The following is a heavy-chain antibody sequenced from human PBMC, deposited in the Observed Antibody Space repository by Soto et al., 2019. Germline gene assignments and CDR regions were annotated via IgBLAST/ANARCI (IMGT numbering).Heavy chain of an antibody. Sequence: PSETLSLTCTVSGDSISNSSYYWGGIRQPPGTGLDWVAHIYYTVTSYSNQSLKGRITLSVDTSKNQFSLKLNSMPASDTAMYYCARQIYDSDTGPNCQYYFDSWGQGTPVTVSS. CDR2: IYYTVTS. J-gene: IGHJ4*02. CDR3: ARQIYDSDTGPNCQYYFDS. V-gene: IGHV4-39*01. D-gene: IGHD3-22*01. CDR1: GDSISNSSYY.